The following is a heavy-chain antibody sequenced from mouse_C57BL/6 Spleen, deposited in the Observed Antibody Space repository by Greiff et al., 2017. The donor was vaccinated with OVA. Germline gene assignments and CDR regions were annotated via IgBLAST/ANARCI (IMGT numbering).Heavy chain of an antibody. D-gene: IGHD2-5*01. CDR2: ISSGGSYT. CDR1: GFTFSSYG. J-gene: IGHJ2*01. Sequence: EVQLVESGGDLVKPGGSLKLSCAASGFTFSSYGMSWVRQTPDKRLEWVATISSGGSYTYYPDSVKGRFTISRDNAKNTLYLQMSSLKSEDTAMYYCARHPLYSNYFDYWGQGTTLTVSS. V-gene: IGHV5-6*01. CDR3: ARHPLYSNYFDY.